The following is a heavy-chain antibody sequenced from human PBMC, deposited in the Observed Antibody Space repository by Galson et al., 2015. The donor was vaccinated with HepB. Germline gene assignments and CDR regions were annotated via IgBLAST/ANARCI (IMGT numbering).Heavy chain of an antibody. Sequence: QSGAEVKKPGESLKISCKGSGYSFTSYWIGWVRQMPGKGLEWMGIIYPGDSDIRYNPSFQGQVTISADKSISTAYLQWSSLKASDTAMYYCARQGGPYSHGQRYFDFWGQGTLVTVSS. CDR1: GYSFTSYW. J-gene: IGHJ4*02. D-gene: IGHD5-18*01. V-gene: IGHV5-51*01. CDR3: ARQGGPYSHGQRYFDF. CDR2: IYPGDSDI.